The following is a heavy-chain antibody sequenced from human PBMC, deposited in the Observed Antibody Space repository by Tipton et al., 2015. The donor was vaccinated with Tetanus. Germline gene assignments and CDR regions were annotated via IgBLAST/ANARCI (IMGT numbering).Heavy chain of an antibody. V-gene: IGHV4-39*01. CDR2: VYNSGGT. D-gene: IGHD3-3*01. J-gene: IGHJ5*02. CDR3: ARIYDFWSGYYSDP. Sequence: TLSLTCTVSGGSINSGTYSWGWIRQPPGKGLEWIGSVYNSGGTYYNPSLKSRVTISVDTSKNQFSKKLSSVTAADTAVYYRARIYDFWSGYYSDPWGQGTLVTVSS. CDR1: GGSINSGTYS.